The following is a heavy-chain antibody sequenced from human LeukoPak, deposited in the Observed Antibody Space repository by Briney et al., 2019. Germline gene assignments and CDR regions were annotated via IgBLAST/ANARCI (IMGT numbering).Heavy chain of an antibody. J-gene: IGHJ1*01. D-gene: IGHD1-26*01. CDR3: VREVGAPGSFQH. Sequence: GGSLRLSCAASGFTFSSNWMHWVRQAPGKGLVWISRINGDGRIIEHAESVKGRFAISRNNADNTLHLQMNSLRAEDTAVYHCVREVGAPGSFQHWGQGAPVTVSS. CDR2: INGDGRII. V-gene: IGHV3-74*03. CDR1: GFTFSSNW.